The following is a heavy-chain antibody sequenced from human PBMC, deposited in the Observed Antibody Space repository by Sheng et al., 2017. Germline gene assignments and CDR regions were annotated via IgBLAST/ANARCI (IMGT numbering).Heavy chain of an antibody. CDR1: GYTFTNYG. CDR3: ATPRGTGWFDY. Sequence: QVHLVQSGAEVKKPGASVKVSCKASGYTFTNYGITWVRQAPGQGLEWVGWISPYSSNTDYAQKLQGRVTMTTHTSTNTAYMELRSLRSDDTAMYYCATPRGTGWFDYWGQGTLV. V-gene: IGHV1-18*01. D-gene: IGHD1-1*01. CDR2: ISPYSSNT. J-gene: IGHJ5*01.